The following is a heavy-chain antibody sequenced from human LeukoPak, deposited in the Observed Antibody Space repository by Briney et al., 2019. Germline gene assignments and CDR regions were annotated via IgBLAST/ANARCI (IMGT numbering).Heavy chain of an antibody. CDR3: ARDRGSSWYGSYYYYGMGV. V-gene: IGHV3-30-3*01. Sequence: AGGSLRLSCAASGFTFSSYAMHWVRQAPGKGLEWVAVISYDGSNKYYADSVKGRFTISRDNSKNTLYLQMNSLRAEDTAVYYCARDRGSSWYGSYYYYGMGVWGQGTTVTVSS. J-gene: IGHJ6*02. CDR1: GFTFSSYA. CDR2: ISYDGSNK. D-gene: IGHD6-13*01.